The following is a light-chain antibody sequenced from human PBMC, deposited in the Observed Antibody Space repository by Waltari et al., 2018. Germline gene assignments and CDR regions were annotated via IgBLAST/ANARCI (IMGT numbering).Light chain of an antibody. CDR2: GEP. J-gene: IGKJ2*01. V-gene: IGKV3-20*01. Sequence: EVVLTQSPGTLSLCPGERATLSCRASQRLIKRYVPWYQQKPGPAPTLLIYGEPNRAAGIPDRFSGSGSGTDFTLTISRLEAEDFGVYYCQQYGSSVMYTFGQGTKLEIK. CDR3: QQYGSSVMYT. CDR1: QRLIKRY.